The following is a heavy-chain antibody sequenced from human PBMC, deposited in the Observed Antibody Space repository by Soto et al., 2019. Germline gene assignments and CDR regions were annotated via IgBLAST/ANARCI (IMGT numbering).Heavy chain of an antibody. J-gene: IGHJ4*02. CDR2: ISDDGSNQ. CDR1: GFTFKTYG. D-gene: IGHD1-26*01. Sequence: GGSLRLSCAASGFTFKTYGMHWVRQAPGKGLEWVALISDDGSNQYYADSVKGRFTISRDNSRNTLYLQMNSLRVEDTAVYYCAKETGPFSGGFYAHWGQGTLVTVSS. V-gene: IGHV3-30*18. CDR3: AKETGPFSGGFYAH.